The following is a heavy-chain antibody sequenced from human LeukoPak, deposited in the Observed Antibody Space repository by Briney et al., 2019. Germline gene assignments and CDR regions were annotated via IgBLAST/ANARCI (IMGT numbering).Heavy chain of an antibody. J-gene: IGHJ3*02. V-gene: IGHV3-30*04. CDR1: GFTFSSYV. Sequence: GGSLRLSCAASGFTFSSYVMHWVRQAPGKGLEWVAIISYDGSNEYYADSVKGRFTISRDNSKNTLYLQMNSLRAADTAVYYCARGPSARFFGVAKGAFDIWGQGTMVTVSS. D-gene: IGHD3-3*01. CDR3: ARGPSARFFGVAKGAFDI. CDR2: ISYDGSNE.